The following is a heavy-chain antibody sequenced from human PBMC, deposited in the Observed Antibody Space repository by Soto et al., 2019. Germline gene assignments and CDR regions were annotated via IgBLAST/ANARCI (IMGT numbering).Heavy chain of an antibody. V-gene: IGHV3-30*18. CDR2: ISYDGSNK. J-gene: IGHJ6*02. CDR3: AKDRILSSSSYYYYGMDV. D-gene: IGHD6-6*01. CDR1: GFTFSSYG. Sequence: PGGSLRLSCAASGFTFSSYGMHWVRQAPGKGLEWVAVISYDGSNKYYADSVKGRFTISRDNSKNTLYLQMNSLRAEDTAVYYCAKDRILSSSSYYYYGMDVWGQGTTVTVSS.